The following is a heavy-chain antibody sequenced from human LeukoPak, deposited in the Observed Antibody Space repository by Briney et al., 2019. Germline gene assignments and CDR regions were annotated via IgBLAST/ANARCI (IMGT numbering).Heavy chain of an antibody. CDR1: GYSFTSYG. V-gene: IGHV1-18*04. Sequence: GASVKVSCKASGYSFTSYGITWVREAPGQGPEWMGWISGSTGNTHYAQNVQGRVIMTTDTATSTAYMELRSLGSDDTAVYYCARVGRDCSSINCYWEDWFDPWGQGTLVIVSS. D-gene: IGHD2-2*01. CDR2: ISGSTGNT. J-gene: IGHJ5*02. CDR3: ARVGRDCSSINCYWEDWFDP.